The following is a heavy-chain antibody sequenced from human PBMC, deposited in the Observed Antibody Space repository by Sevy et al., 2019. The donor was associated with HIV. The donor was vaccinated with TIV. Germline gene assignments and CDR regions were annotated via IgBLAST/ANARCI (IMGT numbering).Heavy chain of an antibody. CDR3: ARKGTYYDILTGYSPRMGFDP. J-gene: IGHJ5*02. CDR1: GGSVSSGSYY. V-gene: IGHV4-61*01. CDR2: IYYSGST. D-gene: IGHD3-9*01. Sequence: SETLSLTCTVSGGSVSSGSYYWSWIRQPPGKGLEWIGYIYYSGSTNYNPSLKSRVTISVDTSKNQCSRKLSSVTAAGTAVYYCARKGTYYDILTGYSPRMGFDPWGQGTLVTVSS.